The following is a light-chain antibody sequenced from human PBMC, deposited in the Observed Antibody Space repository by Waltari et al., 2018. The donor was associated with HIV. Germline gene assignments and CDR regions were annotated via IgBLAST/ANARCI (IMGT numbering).Light chain of an antibody. CDR2: KNY. J-gene: IGLJ1*01. V-gene: IGLV1-47*01. Sequence: QSVLTQPPSASGTPGQTVTISCSGGSSNIGNDNVYWYQQRPGMTPKLLIYKNYVRPSGVPDRFAGSKSGTSASRAISGLRSEDESDYYCVGWDSSLSAYVFGAGTKVTVL. CDR1: SSNIGNDN. CDR3: VGWDSSLSAYV.